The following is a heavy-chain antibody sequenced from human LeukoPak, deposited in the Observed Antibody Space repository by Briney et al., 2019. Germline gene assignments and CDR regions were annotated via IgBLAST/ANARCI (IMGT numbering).Heavy chain of an antibody. J-gene: IGHJ6*02. V-gene: IGHV3-66*01. CDR2: ISSGGDT. CDR3: ARDWGTYYDILTGDYPSYGMDV. Sequence: GGSLRLSCTASGFMVSSNYMSWVRQAPGKGLEWVSPISSGGDTYYADSVKGRFTISRDKSKNTLYLQMNTLRAEDTAVYRCARDWGTYYDILTGDYPSYGMDVWGQGTTVTVSS. D-gene: IGHD3-9*01. CDR1: GFMVSSNY.